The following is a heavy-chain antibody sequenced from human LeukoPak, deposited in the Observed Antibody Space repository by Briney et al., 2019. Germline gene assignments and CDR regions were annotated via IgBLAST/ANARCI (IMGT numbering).Heavy chain of an antibody. CDR2: ISSSGSTI. Sequence: GGSLRLSCAASGFSSSAYYMSWIRQAPGKGLEWVSYISSSGSTIYYADSVKGRFTISRDNAKNSLYLQMNSLRAEDTAVYYCARGITYYYDSSGYYYWGQGTLVTVSS. J-gene: IGHJ4*02. D-gene: IGHD3-22*01. V-gene: IGHV3-11*01. CDR1: GFSSSAYY. CDR3: ARGITYYYDSSGYYY.